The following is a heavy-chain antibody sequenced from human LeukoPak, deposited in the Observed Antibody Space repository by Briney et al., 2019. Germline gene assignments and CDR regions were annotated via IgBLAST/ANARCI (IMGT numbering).Heavy chain of an antibody. CDR2: ITFSSSII. CDR3: ARDLSVGSKPDLGFDY. V-gene: IGHV3-48*04. J-gene: IGHJ4*02. Sequence: GGSLRLSCAASGFTFSSYSMNWVRQAPGKGLEWVSYITFSSSIIYYADSVKGRFTISRDNAKNSLYLQMNSLRAEDTAVYYCARDLSVGSKPDLGFDYWGQGTLVTVSS. D-gene: IGHD1-26*01. CDR1: GFTFSSYS.